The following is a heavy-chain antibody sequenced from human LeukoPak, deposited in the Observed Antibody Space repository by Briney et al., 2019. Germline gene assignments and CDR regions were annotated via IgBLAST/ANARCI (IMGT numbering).Heavy chain of an antibody. D-gene: IGHD6-6*01. V-gene: IGHV3-74*01. CDR3: ARGPNSNWSGLDF. J-gene: IGHJ4*02. CDR2: ISPTGSTA. CDR1: GFSFSGHW. Sequence: GGSLRLSCTASGFSFSGHWMHWARQLPGKGLVWVSRISPTGSTASYADSVKGRFTVSRDNAKNTLYLQVNNLRAEDTAVYYCARGPNSNWSGLDFWGQGTLLTVSS.